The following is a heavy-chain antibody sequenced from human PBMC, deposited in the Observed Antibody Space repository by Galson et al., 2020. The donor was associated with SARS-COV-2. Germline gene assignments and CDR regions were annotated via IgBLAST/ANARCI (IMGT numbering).Heavy chain of an antibody. D-gene: IGHD2-15*01. CDR2: NYHSGST. V-gene: IGHV4-38-2*02. Sequence: SETLSLTCTVSGYSISSGYYWGWNRQPPGKGLEWIGSNYHSGSTYYNPSLKSRVTISVDTSKNQFSLKLSSVTAADTAVYYCARAGVVAAIHGVDYWGQGTLVTVSS. CDR3: ARAGVVAAIHGVDY. J-gene: IGHJ4*02. CDR1: GYSISSGYY.